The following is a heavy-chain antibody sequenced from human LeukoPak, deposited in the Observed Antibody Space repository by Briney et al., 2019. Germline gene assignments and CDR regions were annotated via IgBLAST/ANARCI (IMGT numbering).Heavy chain of an antibody. Sequence: PSETLSLTCVVSGTSIKNGYHWGWIRPPPGKGLEWIGNIYRGGVRYYSPVFESRLTIFTSENHVSLELTSMTAADTGVYFCARYGVTSFASLNYFDTWGQGILVIVSS. CDR1: GTSIKNGYH. J-gene: IGHJ5*02. CDR2: IYRGGVR. V-gene: IGHV4-38-2*01. CDR3: ARYGVTSFASLNYFDT. D-gene: IGHD2-8*01.